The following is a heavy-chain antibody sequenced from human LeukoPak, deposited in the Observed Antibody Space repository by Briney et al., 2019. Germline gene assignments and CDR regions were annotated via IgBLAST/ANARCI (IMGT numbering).Heavy chain of an antibody. CDR2: ISWNSGSI. CDR3: XXXXXXXXXXXXXYRPKNAFDI. CDR1: GFTFDDYA. J-gene: IGHJ3*02. V-gene: IGHV3-9*01. Sequence: GGSLRLSCAASGFTFDDYAMPWVRQAPGKGLEWVSGISWNSGSIGYADSVKGRFAISRDNAKNSLYLQMNSLRAEDTAFYYXXXXXXXXXXXXXXYRPKNAFDIWGQGTMVTVSS. D-gene: IGHD3-16*02.